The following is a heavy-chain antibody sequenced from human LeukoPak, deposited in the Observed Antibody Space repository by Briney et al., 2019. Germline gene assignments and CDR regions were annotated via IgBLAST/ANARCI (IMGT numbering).Heavy chain of an antibody. V-gene: IGHV3-48*04. CDR1: GFTFSSYS. CDR3: ARARLNYYVRG. D-gene: IGHD3-10*02. Sequence: PGGSLRLSCAASGFTFSSYSMNWVRQAPGKGLEWVSYISSSSSTIYYADSVKGRFTISRDNAKNSLYLQMNSLRAEDTAVYYCARARLNYYVRGWGQGTLVTVSS. J-gene: IGHJ4*02. CDR2: ISSSSSTI.